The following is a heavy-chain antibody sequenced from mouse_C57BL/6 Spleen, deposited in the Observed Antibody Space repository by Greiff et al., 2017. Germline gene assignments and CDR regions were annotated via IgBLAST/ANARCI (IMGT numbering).Heavy chain of an antibody. V-gene: IGHV8-8*01. Sequence: QVTLKVSGPGILQPSQTLSLTCSFSGFSLSTFGMGVGWIRQPSGKDLEWLAHIWWDDDKYYKPALKSRLTNSKDTSKNQVFLKIANVDTADTATYYCAGGSPFRGERYFDYWGQGTTLTVSS. CDR1: GFSLSTFGMG. CDR3: AGGSPFRGERYFDY. J-gene: IGHJ2*01. CDR2: IWWDDDK. D-gene: IGHD1-3*01.